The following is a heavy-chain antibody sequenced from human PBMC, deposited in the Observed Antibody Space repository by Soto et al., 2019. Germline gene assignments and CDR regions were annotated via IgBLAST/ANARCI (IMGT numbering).Heavy chain of an antibody. CDR3: ARAGTTGSYYYYGMDV. D-gene: IGHD1-1*01. CDR1: GFTFTSSA. J-gene: IGHJ6*02. CDR2: IVVGNGNT. V-gene: IGHV1-3*01. Sequence: ASVKVSCKASGFTFTSSAVQWVRQARGQRLEWIGWIVVGNGNTKYSQKFQGRVTITRDTSASTAYMELSSLRSEDTAVYYCARAGTTGSYYYYGMDVWGQGTTVTVSS.